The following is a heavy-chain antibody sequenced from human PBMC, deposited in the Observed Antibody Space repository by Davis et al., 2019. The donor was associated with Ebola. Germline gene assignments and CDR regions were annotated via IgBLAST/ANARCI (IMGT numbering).Heavy chain of an antibody. D-gene: IGHD3-22*01. CDR3: ARAPRYYYDSSGYYYY. V-gene: IGHV3-21*01. J-gene: IGHJ4*02. CDR1: GFTFSSYS. CDR2: ISSSSSYI. Sequence: PGGSLRLSCAASGFTFSSYSMNWVRQAPGKGLEWVSSISSSSSYIYYADSVKGRFTISRDNAKNSLYLQMNSLRAEDTAVYYCARAPRYYYDSSGYYYYWGQGTLVTVSS.